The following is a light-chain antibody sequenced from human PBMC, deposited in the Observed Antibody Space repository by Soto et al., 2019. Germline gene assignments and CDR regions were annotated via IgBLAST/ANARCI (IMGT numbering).Light chain of an antibody. V-gene: IGLV3-21*02. CDR3: QTWDTSIDQGV. J-gene: IGLJ2*01. CDR1: NIGSKS. Sequence: SYELTQPPSVSVAPGQTARITYGGNNIGSKSVHWYRQKPGQAPVLVVYNDSDRPSGIPERFSGSNSGNTATLTISRVEAGDEADYYCQTWDTSIDQGVFGGGTKLTVL. CDR2: NDS.